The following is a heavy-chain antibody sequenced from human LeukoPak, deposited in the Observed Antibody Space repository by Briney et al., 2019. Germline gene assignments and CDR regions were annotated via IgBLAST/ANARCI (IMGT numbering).Heavy chain of an antibody. D-gene: IGHD6-13*01. CDR2: IYYSGST. CDR1: GGSISSGDYY. CDR3: ARVVAAAGYFDY. J-gene: IGHJ4*02. V-gene: IGHV4-31*03. Sequence: SETLSLTCTVSGGSISSGDYYWSWIRQHPGKGLEWIGYIYYSGSTYYNPSLKSRVTISVDTSKNQFSLKLSSVTAADTAVYYCARVVAAAGYFDYWGQGTLVTVSS.